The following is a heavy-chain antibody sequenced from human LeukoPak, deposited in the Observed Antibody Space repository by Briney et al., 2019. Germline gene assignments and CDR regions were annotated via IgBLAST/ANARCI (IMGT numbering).Heavy chain of an antibody. J-gene: IGHJ6*03. CDR2: IWYDGTTK. CDR1: GFTFSSYG. D-gene: IGHD5-12*01. CDR3: AKGAGYSAYNYHYYYLDV. V-gene: IGHV3-33*06. Sequence: GGTLSLSYAACGFTFSSYGMHWARQAPGKGLAGGGVIWYDGTTKYYADSVKGRFTISRDNSKNTLSLQMNSLRAEDTAVYYCAKGAGYSAYNYHYYYLDVWGKGTTVTVSS.